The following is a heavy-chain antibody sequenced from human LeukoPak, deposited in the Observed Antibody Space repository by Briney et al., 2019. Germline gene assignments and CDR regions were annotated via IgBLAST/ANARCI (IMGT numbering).Heavy chain of an antibody. V-gene: IGHV3-30*02. CDR1: GFTFSSYA. D-gene: IGHD6-13*01. Sequence: GGSLRLSCAASGFTFSSYAMSWVRQAPGKGLEWVAFIRYDGSNKYYADSVKGRFTISRDNSKNTLYLQMNSLRAEDTAVYYCASSIAAAKLASDYWGQGTLVTVSS. CDR2: IRYDGSNK. CDR3: ASSIAAAKLASDY. J-gene: IGHJ4*02.